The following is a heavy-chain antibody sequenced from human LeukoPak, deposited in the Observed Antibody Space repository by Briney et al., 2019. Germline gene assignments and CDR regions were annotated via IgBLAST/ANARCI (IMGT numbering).Heavy chain of an antibody. CDR2: ISSSSSYI. CDR1: GFTFRSYS. D-gene: IGHD4-17*01. Sequence: GGSLRLSCAASGFTFRSYSMNWVRQAPGKGLEWVSSISSSSSYIYYADSVKGRFTISRDNAKNSLYLQMNSLRDEDTAVYYCARDSNGDHDYWGQGTLVTVSS. V-gene: IGHV3-21*01. CDR3: ARDSNGDHDY. J-gene: IGHJ4*02.